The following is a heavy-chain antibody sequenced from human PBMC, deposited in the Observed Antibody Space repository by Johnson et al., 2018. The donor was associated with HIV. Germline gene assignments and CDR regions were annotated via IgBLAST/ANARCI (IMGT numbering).Heavy chain of an antibody. V-gene: IGHV3-30*04. Sequence: QVQLVESGGGVVQPGRSLRLSCAASGFTFSSYAMHWVRKAPAKGLQWVAVISYDGSDKDYADSVKGRFTISRDSSKNTLYLQMNSLRAEDTAVYYCAREGVLRYFDWLFEDAFDIWGQGTMVTVSS. CDR1: GFTFSSYA. CDR3: AREGVLRYFDWLFEDAFDI. D-gene: IGHD3-9*01. J-gene: IGHJ3*02. CDR2: ISYDGSDK.